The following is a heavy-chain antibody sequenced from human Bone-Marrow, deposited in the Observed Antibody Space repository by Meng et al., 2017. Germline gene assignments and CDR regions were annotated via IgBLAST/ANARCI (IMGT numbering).Heavy chain of an antibody. CDR1: GGSISSGGYY. CDR2: IYDSGST. V-gene: IGHV4-31*03. D-gene: IGHD6-13*01. CDR3: ARVQQLVQGVFDY. Sequence: SETLSLTCTVSGGSISSGGYYWSWIRQHPGKGLEWIGYIYDSGSTYYNPSLKSRVTVSADTSKNQFSLKLSSVTAADTAVYYCARVQQLVQGVFDYWGQGTLVTVSS. J-gene: IGHJ4*02.